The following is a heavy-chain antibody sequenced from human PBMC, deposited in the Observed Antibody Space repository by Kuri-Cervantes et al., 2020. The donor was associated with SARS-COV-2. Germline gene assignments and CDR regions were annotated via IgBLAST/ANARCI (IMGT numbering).Heavy chain of an antibody. J-gene: IGHJ4*02. CDR3: ARDLGPFAEPYDSTFDY. CDR1: GITFSSYV. V-gene: IGHV3-33*08. CDR2: IWYDGSNK. D-gene: IGHD5-12*01. Sequence: GEFLKISCASSGITFSSYVMHWVRQAPDKVLEWVAVIWYDGSNKYDVDSVKGRFTISRDNSKNTLYMQMNSMRAEDTAVYYCARDLGPFAEPYDSTFDYWGQGTLVTVSS.